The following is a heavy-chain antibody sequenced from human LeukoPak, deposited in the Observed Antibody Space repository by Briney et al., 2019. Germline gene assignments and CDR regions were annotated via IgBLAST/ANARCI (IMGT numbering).Heavy chain of an antibody. J-gene: IGHJ6*02. V-gene: IGHV3-23*01. CDR3: ASMGVVTQLGDFYYYYYGMDV. CDR2: ISGSGGST. D-gene: IGHD2-21*02. CDR1: GFTFSSYA. Sequence: PGGSLRLSCAASGFTFSSYAMSWVRQAPGKGLEWVSAISGSGGSTYYADSVKGRFTISRDNSKSTLYLQMNSLRAEDTAVYYCASMGVVTQLGDFYYYYYGMDVWGQGTTVTVSS.